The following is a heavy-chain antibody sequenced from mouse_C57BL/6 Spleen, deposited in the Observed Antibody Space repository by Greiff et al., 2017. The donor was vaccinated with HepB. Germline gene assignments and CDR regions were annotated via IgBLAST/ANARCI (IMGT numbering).Heavy chain of an antibody. D-gene: IGHD1-1*01. CDR1: GYTFTSYW. CDR3: ARFTTVVGPAYYFDY. J-gene: IGHJ2*01. V-gene: IGHV1-55*01. Sequence: QVQLQQPGAELVKPGASVKMSCKASGYTFTSYWITWVKQRPGQGLEWIGDIYPGSGSTNYNEKFKSKATLTVDTSSSTAYMQLSSLTSEDSAVYYCARFTTVVGPAYYFDYWGQGTTLTVSS. CDR2: IYPGSGST.